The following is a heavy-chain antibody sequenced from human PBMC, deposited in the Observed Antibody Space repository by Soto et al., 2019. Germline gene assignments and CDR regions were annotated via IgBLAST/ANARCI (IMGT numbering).Heavy chain of an antibody. CDR2: ISYSGTT. CDR1: GGSMSRNNNY. CDR3: ARGRGYSYGLDP. Sequence: SEALSLSYTGSGGSMSRNNNYGSWFRQPPGEGLEWIGFISYSGTTSYSPSLKSRVAISLDTSKNQFSLSLSSVTAADTAVYYCARGRGYSYGLDPWGQGTLVTVS. J-gene: IGHJ5*02. D-gene: IGHD5-18*01. V-gene: IGHV4-30-4*01.